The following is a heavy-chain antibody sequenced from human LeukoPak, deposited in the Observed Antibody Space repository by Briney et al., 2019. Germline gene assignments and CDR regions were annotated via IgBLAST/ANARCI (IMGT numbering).Heavy chain of an antibody. J-gene: IGHJ4*02. Sequence: PSQTLSFTCSVSGGSITSGTYFWGWIRQAPGKGLEWIATISDGGDTYYNPSLKSRGFISIDTSRNQFSLKLRSVTAADTAVFYCVRDDNWVMGFDYWGQGILVIVSS. D-gene: IGHD3-16*01. CDR3: VRDDNWVMGFDY. V-gene: IGHV4-39*07. CDR2: ISDGGDT. CDR1: GGSITSGTYF.